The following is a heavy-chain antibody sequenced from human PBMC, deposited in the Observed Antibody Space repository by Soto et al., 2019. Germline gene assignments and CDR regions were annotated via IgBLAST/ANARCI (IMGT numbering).Heavy chain of an antibody. CDR3: ARSDCVPNSCYNGYFDY. CDR2: IDPRDSYT. V-gene: IGHV5-10-1*01. D-gene: IGHD2-2*02. J-gene: IGHJ4*01. Sequence: LGESLKISCKGSGYSFTNNWISWVRQMPGKGLEWMGRIDPRDSYTNYSPSFQGHVTISVDKSDNTSYLQWNSLRASDSAMYFCARSDCVPNSCYNGYFDYWGRGTLVIVSS. CDR1: GYSFTNNW.